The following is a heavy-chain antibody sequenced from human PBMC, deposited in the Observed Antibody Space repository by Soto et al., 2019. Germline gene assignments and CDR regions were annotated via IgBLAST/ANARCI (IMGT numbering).Heavy chain of an antibody. Sequence: SLRLSCAASGFTFSSYSMNWVRQAPGKGLEWVSYISSSSSTIYYADSVKGRFTISRDNAKNSLYLQMNSLRDEDTAVYYCAKDSGLPRFGTLIHALDLWGQGTMVTVSS. J-gene: IGHJ3*01. D-gene: IGHD3-10*01. CDR3: AKDSGLPRFGTLIHALDL. CDR1: GFTFSSYS. CDR2: ISSSSSTI. V-gene: IGHV3-48*02.